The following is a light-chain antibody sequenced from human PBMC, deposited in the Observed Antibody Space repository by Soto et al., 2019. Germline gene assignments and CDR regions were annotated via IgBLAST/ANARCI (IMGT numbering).Light chain of an antibody. J-gene: IGKJ4*01. CDR3: QQSFTTPT. CDR1: QTISRA. V-gene: IGKV1-39*01. CDR2: AAS. Sequence: DIQMTQSTSSLSASVVDRVTITCRASQTISRALNWYQQKPGKAPKLLIYAASYLQTGVPSRFSGSGSGTDFVLTISSLQPEDFATYYCQQSFTTPTFGGGTKVDIK.